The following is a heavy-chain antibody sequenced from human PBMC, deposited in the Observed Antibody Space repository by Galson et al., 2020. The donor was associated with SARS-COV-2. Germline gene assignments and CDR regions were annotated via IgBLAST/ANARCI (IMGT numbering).Heavy chain of an antibody. CDR3: VHRLGCNGAVCLTGWFDP. CDR2: IYWDDDK. CDR1: GFSLSTSGVG. Sequence: SGPTLVKPTQTLTLTCNFSGFSLSTSGVGVGWIRQPPGKALEWLALIYWDDDKRYSPSLKTRLTITKDTSKNQVVLTMTNVDPGDTATYYCVHRLGCNGAVCLTGWFDPWGQGTQVTVSS. D-gene: IGHD2-8*02. J-gene: IGHJ5*02. V-gene: IGHV2-5*02.